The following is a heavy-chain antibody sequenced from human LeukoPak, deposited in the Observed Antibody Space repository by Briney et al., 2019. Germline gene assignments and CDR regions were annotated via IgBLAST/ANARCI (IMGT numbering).Heavy chain of an antibody. Sequence: GGSLRLSCAASGFTFSTYGMHWVRQAPGEGLEWVALISYDESNKYYADSVKGRFTISRDNSKNTLYLQMNSLRAEDTAVYYCAKEKGIAAAGTDYYYGMDVWGQGTTVTVSS. J-gene: IGHJ6*02. D-gene: IGHD6-13*01. CDR1: GFTFSTYG. CDR2: ISYDESNK. CDR3: AKEKGIAAAGTDYYYGMDV. V-gene: IGHV3-30*18.